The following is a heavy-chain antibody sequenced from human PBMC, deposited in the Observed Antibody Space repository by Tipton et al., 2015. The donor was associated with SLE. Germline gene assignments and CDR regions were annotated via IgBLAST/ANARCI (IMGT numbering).Heavy chain of an antibody. D-gene: IGHD2-2*01. Sequence: TLSLTCPVSGGSIISSDFYLAWIRQPPGKGLEWIGSIYYSGNTNYNPSLKSRDTVPVDASKGHISLNLRSVTAANTAVDYCARSIIVVPACDYWGQGIQVTVSA. CDR2: IYYSGNT. CDR1: GGSIISSDFY. CDR3: ARSIIVVPACDY. V-gene: IGHV4-39*07. J-gene: IGHJ4*02.